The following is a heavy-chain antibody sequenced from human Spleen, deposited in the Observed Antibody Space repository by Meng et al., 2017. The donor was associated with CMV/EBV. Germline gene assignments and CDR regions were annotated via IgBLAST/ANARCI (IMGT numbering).Heavy chain of an antibody. CDR2: IRYDGSNK. CDR3: AKEMYNYDSSGYSIDY. D-gene: IGHD3-22*01. J-gene: IGHJ4*02. Sequence: GESLKISCAASGFTFSSYDMYWVRQAPGKGLEWVAFIRYDGSNKYYADSVKGRFTISRDNSKNTLYLQMNSLRAEDTAVYYCAKEMYNYDSSGYSIDYWGQGTLVTVSS. V-gene: IGHV3-30*02. CDR1: GFTFSSYD.